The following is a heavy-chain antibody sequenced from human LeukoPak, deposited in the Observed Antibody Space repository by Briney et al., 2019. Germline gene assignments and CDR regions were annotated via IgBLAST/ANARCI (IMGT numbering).Heavy chain of an antibody. Sequence: GGSLRLSCAASGFTFSSYEMNWVRRAPGKGLEWVSYISSSGSTIYYADSVKGRFTISRDNAKNSLYLQMNSLRAADTAVYYCARDAYYYGSGSYSPKFDYWGQGNLVTVSS. CDR3: ARDAYYYGSGSYSPKFDY. CDR1: GFTFSSYE. CDR2: ISSSGSTI. D-gene: IGHD3-10*01. J-gene: IGHJ4*02. V-gene: IGHV3-48*03.